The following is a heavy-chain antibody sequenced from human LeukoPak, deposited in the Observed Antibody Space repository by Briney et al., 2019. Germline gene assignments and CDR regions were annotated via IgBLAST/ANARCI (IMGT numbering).Heavy chain of an antibody. V-gene: IGHV3-11*01. CDR2: ISSSGSTI. Sequence: GGSLRLSCAASGFTFSDYYMSWIRQAPGKGLEWVSYISSSGSTIYYADSVKGRFTISRDNAKNSLYLQMNSLRAEDTAVYYCARDGCSSTSCYLPGAFDPWGQGTPVTVSS. D-gene: IGHD2-2*01. CDR1: GFTFSDYY. CDR3: ARDGCSSTSCYLPGAFDP. J-gene: IGHJ5*02.